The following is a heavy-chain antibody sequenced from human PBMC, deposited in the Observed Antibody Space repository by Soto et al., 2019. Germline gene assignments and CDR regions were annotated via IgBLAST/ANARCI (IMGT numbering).Heavy chain of an antibody. CDR1: GFTFSSYA. CDR3: AKWKLWLRRGMDV. Sequence: RLSCAASGFTFSSYAMSWVRQAPGKGLEWVSAISGSGGSTYYADSVKGRFTISRDNSKNTLYLQMNSLRAEDTAVYYCAKWKLWLRRGMDVWGQGTTVTVSS. D-gene: IGHD5-18*01. CDR2: ISGSGGST. J-gene: IGHJ6*02. V-gene: IGHV3-23*01.